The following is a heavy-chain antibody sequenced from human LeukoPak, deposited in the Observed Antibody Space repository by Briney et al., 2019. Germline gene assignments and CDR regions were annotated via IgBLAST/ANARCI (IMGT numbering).Heavy chain of an antibody. CDR2: IWYDGSKK. J-gene: IGHJ4*02. Sequence: QTGGSLRLSCAASGFTFSSYGMHWVRQAPGKGLEWVAVIWYDGSKKYYADSVKGRFTISRDNSKNTLYLQMNSLRVEDTAVYYCAREGVDPFYDYWGQGTLVTVSS. D-gene: IGHD5-12*01. CDR1: GFTFSSYG. V-gene: IGHV3-33*01. CDR3: AREGVDPFYDY.